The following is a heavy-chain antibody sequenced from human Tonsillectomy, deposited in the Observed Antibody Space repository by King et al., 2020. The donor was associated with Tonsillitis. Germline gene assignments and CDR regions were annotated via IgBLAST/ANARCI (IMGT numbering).Heavy chain of an antibody. CDR2: ISSSGSYT. CDR1: GFTFSDYY. CDR3: ARVGDIAVVPTPKVGTWSGDFDY. Sequence: VQLVESGGGLVKPGGSLRLSCAASGFTFSDYYMSWIRQAPGKGLEWVSYISSSGSYTKYADAVKGRFTVSRDNAKKSVYLQVNSLRADDTAVYYGARVGDIAVVPTPKVGTWSGDFDYWGQGTLVTVSS. D-gene: IGHD2-2*01. J-gene: IGHJ4*02. V-gene: IGHV3-11*06.